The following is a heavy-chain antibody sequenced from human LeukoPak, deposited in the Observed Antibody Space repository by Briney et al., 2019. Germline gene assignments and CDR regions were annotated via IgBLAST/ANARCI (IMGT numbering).Heavy chain of an antibody. CDR1: GFTFDDYA. J-gene: IGHJ4*02. CDR2: ISWNSANI. D-gene: IGHD5-24*01. V-gene: IGHV3-9*01. Sequence: PGRSLRLSCEASGFTFDDYAMDWVRQGPGKGLEWVAGISWNSANIAYADSVEGRFTISRDNAKNSLYLEMTSLRAEDTALYYCARESSRDGYNSDYYFDYWGQGTPVSVSS. CDR3: ARESSRDGYNSDYYFDY.